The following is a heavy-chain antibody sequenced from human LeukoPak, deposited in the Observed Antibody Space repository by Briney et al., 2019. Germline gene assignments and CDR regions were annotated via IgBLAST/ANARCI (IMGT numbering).Heavy chain of an antibody. CDR2: FSSSSSII. CDR3: ARVFRYCSSTSCPLDY. Sequence: GGSLSLSCAASGFTFSSYSMNWVRQAPGKGLEWFSYFSSSSSIIYYADSVKGRFTISRDNAKNSLYLQMNSLRDEDTAVNYCARVFRYCSSTSCPLDYWGQGTLVTVSS. V-gene: IGHV3-48*02. D-gene: IGHD2-2*01. CDR1: GFTFSSYS. J-gene: IGHJ4*02.